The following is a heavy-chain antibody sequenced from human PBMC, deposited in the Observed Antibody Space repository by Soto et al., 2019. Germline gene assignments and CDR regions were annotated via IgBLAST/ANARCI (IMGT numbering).Heavy chain of an antibody. CDR1: GYTFTSYY. Sequence: QVQLVQSGAEVKKPGASVKVSCKASGYTFTSYYMHWVRQAPGQGLEWMGIINPSGGSTSYAKKFRGRIPMTRATATSTAYLERSSLRSEDTPVYYCARRGLLVGRDWGWFDPWGQGTLVTVSS. CDR2: INPSGGST. J-gene: IGHJ5*02. V-gene: IGHV1-46*01. CDR3: ARRGLLVGRDWGWFDP. D-gene: IGHD1-26*01.